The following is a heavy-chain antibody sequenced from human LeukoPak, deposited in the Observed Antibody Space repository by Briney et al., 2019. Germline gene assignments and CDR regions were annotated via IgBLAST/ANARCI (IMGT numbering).Heavy chain of an antibody. D-gene: IGHD3-10*01. V-gene: IGHV3-23*01. J-gene: IGHJ6*03. CDR1: GFTFSSYG. CDR3: AKDGSFDGDYYMDV. Sequence: PGGSLRLSCAASGFTFSSYGMSWVRQTPVKGLEWVSVISGSGGSPYYADSVKGRFTISRVNSKNTLYLQMNSLRAEDTAVYYCAKDGSFDGDYYMDVWGKGTTVTVSS. CDR2: ISGSGGSP.